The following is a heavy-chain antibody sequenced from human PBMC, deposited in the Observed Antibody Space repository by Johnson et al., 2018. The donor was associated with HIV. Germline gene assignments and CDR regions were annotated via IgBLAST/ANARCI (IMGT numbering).Heavy chain of an antibody. Sequence: VQVVESGGGVVRPGRSLRLSCAASGFTFSTYAMHWVRQAPGKGLEWVSVIYSGDSTYYADSVNGRFTISRDNSKNTLYLQMNSLRAEEPAVYYCAKRGERGAFDIWGQGTMVTVSS. CDR1: GFTFSTYA. CDR3: AKRGERGAFDI. CDR2: IYSGDST. J-gene: IGHJ3*02. D-gene: IGHD3-10*01. V-gene: IGHV3-NL1*01.